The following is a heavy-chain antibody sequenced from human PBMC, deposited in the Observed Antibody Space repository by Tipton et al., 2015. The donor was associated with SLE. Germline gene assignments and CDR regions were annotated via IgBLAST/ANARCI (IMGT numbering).Heavy chain of an antibody. J-gene: IGHJ6*03. D-gene: IGHD5-12*01. V-gene: IGHV4-59*01. Sequence: TLSLTCTVSGGSISSYYWSWIRQPPGEGLEWIGNIYHSGSTNYNPSVKSRVTISVDTSKNQFSLKLSSVTAADTAVYYCARGGLGYSYYYYMDVWGNGTTVTVSS. CDR3: ARGGLGYSYYYYMDV. CDR1: GGSISSYY. CDR2: IYHSGST.